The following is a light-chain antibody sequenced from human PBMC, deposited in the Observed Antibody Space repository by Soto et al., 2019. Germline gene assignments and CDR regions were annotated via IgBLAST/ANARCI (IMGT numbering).Light chain of an antibody. CDR1: TPHIGTNY. CDR3: AAWDDSLSGFHV. V-gene: IGLV1-47*01. CDR2: RND. J-gene: IGLJ1*01. Sequence: QSVRTQPPSASGTPGQRVTISCSGSTPHIGTNYVYWYQQLPGTAPKLLIYRNDQRPSGVPDRFSGSKSGTSASLAISGLRSEDEADYFCAAWDDSLSGFHVFGTGTKVTVL.